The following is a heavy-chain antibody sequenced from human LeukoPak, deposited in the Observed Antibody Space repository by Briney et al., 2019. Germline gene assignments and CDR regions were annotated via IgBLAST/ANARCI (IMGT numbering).Heavy chain of an antibody. CDR1: GFTFINYS. D-gene: IGHD3-22*01. J-gene: IGHJ4*02. CDR2: ISGSGGST. V-gene: IGHV3-23*01. Sequence: GGSLRLSCTASGFTFINYSMNWVRQAPGKGLEWVSAISGSGGSTYYADSVKGRFTISRDNSKNTLYLQMNSLRAEDTAVYYCAKDSDSSGYYHEAFDYWGQGTLVTVSS. CDR3: AKDSDSSGYYHEAFDY.